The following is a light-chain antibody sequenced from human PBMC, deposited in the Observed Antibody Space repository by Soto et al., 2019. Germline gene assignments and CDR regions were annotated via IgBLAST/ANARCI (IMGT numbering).Light chain of an antibody. CDR2: GAS. V-gene: IGKV3-15*01. CDR1: QSVSSN. CDR3: QQLYNWPRT. J-gene: IGKJ1*01. Sequence: EIVMTQSPGTLSVSPGERATLSCRASQSVSSNLAWYQQKPGQAPRLLIYGASTRATGIPARFSGSGSETEFTLTISSLQSEDFAVYYCQQLYNWPRTFGQGTKV.